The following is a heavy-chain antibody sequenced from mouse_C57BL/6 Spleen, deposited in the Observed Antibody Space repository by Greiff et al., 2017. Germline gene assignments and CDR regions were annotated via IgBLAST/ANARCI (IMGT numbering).Heavy chain of an antibody. CDR1: GFSLTSYG. CDR3: ARHPDYDGRSYAMDY. J-gene: IGHJ4*01. Sequence: VQLVESGPGLVAPSQSLSITCTVSGFSLTSYGVHWVRQPPGKGLEWLVVIWSDGSTTYNSALKSRLSISKDNSKSQVFLKMNSLQTDDTAMYYCARHPDYDGRSYAMDYWGQGTSVTVSS. D-gene: IGHD1-1*01. CDR2: IWSDGST. V-gene: IGHV2-6-1*01.